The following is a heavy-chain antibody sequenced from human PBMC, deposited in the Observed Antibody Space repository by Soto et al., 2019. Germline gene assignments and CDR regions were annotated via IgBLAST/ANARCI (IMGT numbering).Heavy chain of an antibody. V-gene: IGHV4-39*01. Sequence: SETLSLTCTVSGGSISSSSYYWGWIRQPPGKGLEWIGSIYYSGSTYYNPSLKSRVTISVDTSKNQFSLKLSSVTASDTAVYYCARLRAAAGFYDYWGQGTLITVSS. D-gene: IGHD6-13*01. CDR3: ARLRAAAGFYDY. CDR2: IYYSGST. CDR1: GGSISSSSYY. J-gene: IGHJ4*02.